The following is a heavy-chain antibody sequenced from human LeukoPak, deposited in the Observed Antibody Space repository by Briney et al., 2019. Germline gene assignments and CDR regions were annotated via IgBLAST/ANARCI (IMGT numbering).Heavy chain of an antibody. J-gene: IGHJ3*02. CDR3: AVAYSYGRDAFDI. Sequence: GASVKVSCKASGYTFTSYYIHWVRQAPGEGLEWMGIIIPSGGSTSYAQKLQGRVTMTRDTSTSTVYMQLSSLRSEDTAVYHCAVAYSYGRDAFDIWGQGTMVTVSS. CDR1: GYTFTSYY. D-gene: IGHD5-18*01. V-gene: IGHV1-46*01. CDR2: IIPSGGST.